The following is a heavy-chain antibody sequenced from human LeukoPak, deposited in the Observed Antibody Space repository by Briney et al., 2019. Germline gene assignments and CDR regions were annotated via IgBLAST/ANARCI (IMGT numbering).Heavy chain of an antibody. CDR3: AKPYCSSTSCYMGDAFGI. CDR2: IRYDGSNK. CDR1: GFTFSSYG. J-gene: IGHJ3*02. V-gene: IGHV3-30*02. D-gene: IGHD2-2*02. Sequence: PGGSLRLSCAASGFTFSSYGMHWVRQAPGKGLEWVAFIRYDGSNKYYADSVKGRFTISRDNSKNTLYLQMNSLRAEDTAVYYCAKPYCSSTSCYMGDAFGIWGQGTMVTVSS.